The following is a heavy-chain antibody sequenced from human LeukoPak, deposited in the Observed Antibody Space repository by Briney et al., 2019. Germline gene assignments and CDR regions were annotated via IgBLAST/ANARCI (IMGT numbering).Heavy chain of an antibody. J-gene: IGHJ4*02. CDR1: GFTFSSYG. V-gene: IGHV3-30*18. CDR3: AKDRIQLWLQLDY. D-gene: IGHD5-18*01. CDR2: ISYDGSNK. Sequence: GRSLRLSCAASGFTFSSYGMHWVRQAPGKWLEWVAVISYDGSNKYYADSVKGRFTIYRDNSKNTLYLQMNSLRAEDTAVYYCAKDRIQLWLQLDYWGQGTLVTVSS.